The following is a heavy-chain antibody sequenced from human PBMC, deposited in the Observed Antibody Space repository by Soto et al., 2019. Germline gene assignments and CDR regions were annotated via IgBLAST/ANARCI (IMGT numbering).Heavy chain of an antibody. V-gene: IGHV4-30-2*01. D-gene: IGHD2-2*01. Sequence: PSETLSLTCAVSGGSISSSGYAWSWIRQPPGKGLEWIGYMYHGGSTDYNPSLKSRVTISVDRSKNQFSLRLSSVTAADTAVYYCARGGDGSTLLYYYGLDVWGQGTTVTVSS. CDR3: ARGGDGSTLLYYYGLDV. CDR2: MYHGGST. CDR1: GGSISSSGYA. J-gene: IGHJ6*02.